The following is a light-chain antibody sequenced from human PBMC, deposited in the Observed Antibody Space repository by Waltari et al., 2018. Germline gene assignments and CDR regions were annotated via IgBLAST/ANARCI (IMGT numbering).Light chain of an antibody. Sequence: DIQMTQSPSTLSASVGDRVTITCRPSQSISSWLAWYQQKPGKAPKLLIYQASSLESGVPSRFSGSGSGTEFTLTISSLEPDDFATYYCQQNNSYSWTFGQGTKVEIK. CDR3: QQNNSYSWT. CDR1: QSISSW. V-gene: IGKV1-5*03. CDR2: QAS. J-gene: IGKJ1*01.